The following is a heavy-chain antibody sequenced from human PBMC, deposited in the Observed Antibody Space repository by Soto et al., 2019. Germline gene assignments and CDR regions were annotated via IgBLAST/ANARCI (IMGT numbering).Heavy chain of an antibody. D-gene: IGHD4-17*01. J-gene: IGHJ3*02. CDR2: ISWNSGSI. CDR1: GFTFDDYA. CDR3: AKEDYGNAFDI. V-gene: IGHV3-9*01. Sequence: DVQLVESGGGLVQPGRSLRLSCAASGFTFDDYAMHWVRQAPGKGLEWVSGISWNSGSIGYADSVKGRFTISRDNAKNSLYLQMNSLRAEDTALYYCAKEDYGNAFDIWGQGTMVTVSS.